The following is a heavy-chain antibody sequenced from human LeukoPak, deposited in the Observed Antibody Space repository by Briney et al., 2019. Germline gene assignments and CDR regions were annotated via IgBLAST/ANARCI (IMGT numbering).Heavy chain of an antibody. D-gene: IGHD6-19*01. Sequence: SETLSLTCAVYGGSFSGYYWSWIRQPPGKGLEWIGETNHSGSTNYNPSLKSRVTISVDTSKNQFSLKLSSVTAADTAVYYCARPRGSGWYNWFDPWGQGTLVTVSS. CDR2: TNHSGST. CDR3: ARPRGSGWYNWFDP. J-gene: IGHJ5*02. V-gene: IGHV4-34*01. CDR1: GGSFSGYY.